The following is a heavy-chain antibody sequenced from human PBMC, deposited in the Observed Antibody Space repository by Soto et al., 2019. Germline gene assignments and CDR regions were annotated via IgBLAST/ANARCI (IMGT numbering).Heavy chain of an antibody. D-gene: IGHD1-20*01. V-gene: IGHV3-30*18. CDR2: ISYDGSNK. Sequence: QVQLVESGGGVVQPGRSLRLSCAASGFTFSSYGMHWVRQAPGKGLEWVAVISYDGSNKYYADSVKGRFTISRDNSKNTLYLQMNSLRAEDTAVHYCAKDRYNWNYGMDVWGQGTTVTVPS. CDR3: AKDRYNWNYGMDV. J-gene: IGHJ6*02. CDR1: GFTFSSYG.